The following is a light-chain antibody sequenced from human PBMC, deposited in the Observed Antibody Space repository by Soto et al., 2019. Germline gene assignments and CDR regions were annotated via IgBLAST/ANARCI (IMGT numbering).Light chain of an antibody. CDR1: SSDVGTYNL. CDR2: EGT. J-gene: IGLJ1*01. CDR3: CSYVGSSTYV. Sequence: SVLTQPASVSGSPGQSITISCTGTSSDVGTYNLVSWYQQHPGEAPKLMVYEGTKRPSGVSNRFSGSKSGNTASLTISGLQAEDEADYYCCSYVGSSTYVFGTGTKVTVL. V-gene: IGLV2-23*01.